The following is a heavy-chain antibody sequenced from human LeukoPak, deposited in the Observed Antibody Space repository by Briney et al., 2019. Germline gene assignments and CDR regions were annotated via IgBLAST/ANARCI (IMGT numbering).Heavy chain of an antibody. J-gene: IGHJ4*02. D-gene: IGHD6-13*01. V-gene: IGHV1-8*02. Sequence: ASVKVSCKASGYTFTNYDINWLPQATGPRLEWVGSVNPIDGVAISVEKSEGRLTMTRDTSPNTAYMELSTLESEDTGVYFCARGNRLYASSWSRRPSDCWGQGTLVAVS. CDR1: GYTFTNYD. CDR2: VNPIDGVA. CDR3: ARGNRLYASSWSRRPSDC.